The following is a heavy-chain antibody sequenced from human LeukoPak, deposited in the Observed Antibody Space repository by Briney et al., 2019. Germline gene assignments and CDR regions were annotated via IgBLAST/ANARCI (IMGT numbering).Heavy chain of an antibody. Sequence: ASVKVSCKASGYTFTSYAMHWVRQAPGQRLEWMGWINAGNGNTKYSQKFQGRVTITADESTSTAYMELSSLRSEDTAVYYCALGSSGSNKGHYWGQGTLVTVSS. D-gene: IGHD3-3*01. J-gene: IGHJ4*02. CDR2: INAGNGNT. CDR3: ALGSSGSNKGHY. V-gene: IGHV1-3*01. CDR1: GYTFTSYA.